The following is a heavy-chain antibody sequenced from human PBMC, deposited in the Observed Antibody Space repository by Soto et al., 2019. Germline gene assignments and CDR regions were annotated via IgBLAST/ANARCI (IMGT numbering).Heavy chain of an antibody. CDR2: IIPIFGTA. D-gene: IGHD4-17*01. CDR3: ARAMDDGDYPVFYYGMDV. Sequence: QVQLVQSGAEVKKPGSSVKVSCKASGGTFSSYAISWVRQAPGQGLEWMGGIIPIFGTASYAQKFQGRVTITADESRSTAYRELSSLRSEDTAVYYCARAMDDGDYPVFYYGMDVWGQGTTVTVSS. V-gene: IGHV1-69*01. CDR1: GGTFSSYA. J-gene: IGHJ6*02.